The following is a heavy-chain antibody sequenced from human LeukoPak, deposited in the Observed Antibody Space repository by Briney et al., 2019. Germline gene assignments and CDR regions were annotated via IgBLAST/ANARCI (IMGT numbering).Heavy chain of an antibody. D-gene: IGHD6-6*01. Sequence: AGRSLRLSCAASGFTFSSYAMHWVRQAPGKGLEWVAVISYDGSNKYYADSVKGRFTISRDNSKNTLYLQMNSLRAEDTAVYYCAKDPPDDSSSGDYWGQGTLVTVSS. CDR2: ISYDGSNK. CDR1: GFTFSSYA. J-gene: IGHJ4*02. V-gene: IGHV3-30-3*01. CDR3: AKDPPDDSSSGDY.